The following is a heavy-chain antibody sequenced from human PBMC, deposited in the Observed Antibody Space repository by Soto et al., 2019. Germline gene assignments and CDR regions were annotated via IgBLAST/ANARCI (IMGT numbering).Heavy chain of an antibody. J-gene: IGHJ5*02. CDR3: ASDARGSSWFP. CDR1: GGTFSSYT. D-gene: IGHD6-13*01. V-gene: IGHV1-69*02. Sequence: QVQLVQSGAEVKKPGSSVRVSCKASGGTFSSYTISWVRQAPGQGLEWMGRIIPILGIANYAQKFQGRVTITADKSTSTAYMELSSLGSEDTAVYYCASDARGSSWFPWGQGTLVTVSS. CDR2: IIPILGIA.